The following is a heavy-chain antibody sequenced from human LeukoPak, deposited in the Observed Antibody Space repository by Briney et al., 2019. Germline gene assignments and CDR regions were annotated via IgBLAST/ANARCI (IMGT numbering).Heavy chain of an antibody. V-gene: IGHV3-15*01. CDR1: GFTFSNAW. CDR2: IKSKTDGGTT. CDR3: TTDRPTIASIWFGEPRVDY. Sequence: GGSLRLSCAASGFTFSNAWMSWVRQAPGKGLEWVGRIKSKTDGGTTDYAAPVRGRFTISRDDSRDTLYLQMNSLKTGDTAMYYCTTDRPTIASIWFGEPRVDYWGQGTLVTVSS. D-gene: IGHD3-10*01. J-gene: IGHJ4*02.